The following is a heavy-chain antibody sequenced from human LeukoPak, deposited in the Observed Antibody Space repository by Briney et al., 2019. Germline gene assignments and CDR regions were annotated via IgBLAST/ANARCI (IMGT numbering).Heavy chain of an antibody. V-gene: IGHV3-30*02. CDR2: MRYDGTNK. Sequence: GGSLRLSCAASGFTFNMYTMNWVRQAPGKGPEWVAFMRYDGTNKYYADSVKGRFTISRDNAKNSLYLQMNSLRAEDTAVYYCAELGITMIGGVWGKGTTVTISS. D-gene: IGHD3-10*02. CDR1: GFTFNMYT. J-gene: IGHJ6*04. CDR3: AELGITMIGGV.